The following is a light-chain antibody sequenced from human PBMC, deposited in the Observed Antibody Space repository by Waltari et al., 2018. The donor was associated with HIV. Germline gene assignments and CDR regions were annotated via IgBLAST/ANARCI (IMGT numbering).Light chain of an antibody. Sequence: QSALTQPASVSGSPGQSITISCTGPTSDVGGYNSVSWYQQHPGKAPKVIIFEVSDRPSGVSNRFSGSKSGNTASLTISGLQAEDEADYYCSSFTSSSTLIFGTGTKVTVL. J-gene: IGLJ1*01. CDR1: TSDVGGYNS. CDR3: SSFTSSSTLI. V-gene: IGLV2-14*01. CDR2: EVS.